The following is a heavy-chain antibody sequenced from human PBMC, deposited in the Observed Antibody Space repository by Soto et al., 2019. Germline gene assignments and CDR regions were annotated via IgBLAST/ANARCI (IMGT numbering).Heavy chain of an antibody. V-gene: IGHV4-59*01. CDR2: LYYGRSA. CDR3: ALRSMAVVPEY. Sequence: QVQLQESGPGLVKPSETLSLTSAFSGDSISSYYCMWIRQPPGKGLESIGYLYYGRSANYNPSLKSRVTLSVDTSTNQCSLTLSSMTAADTAVYYCALRSMAVVPEYWGQGTLVTVSS. CDR1: GDSISSYY. D-gene: IGHD3-22*01. J-gene: IGHJ4*02.